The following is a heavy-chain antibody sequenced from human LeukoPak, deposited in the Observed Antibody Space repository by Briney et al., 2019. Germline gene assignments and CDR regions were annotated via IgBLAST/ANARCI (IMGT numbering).Heavy chain of an antibody. CDR1: GFTFNNYV. Sequence: GGSLRLSCPASGFTFNNYVMHWVRQAPGKGLEYVSATSADGETTYYTDSVKGRFAISRDNSRDTLSLQMSSLRAEDTAVYYCVKDCSRDWNGHWFDSWGQGTLVTVSS. J-gene: IGHJ5*01. CDR2: TSADGETT. V-gene: IGHV3-64D*09. D-gene: IGHD2-21*02. CDR3: VKDCSRDWNGHWFDS.